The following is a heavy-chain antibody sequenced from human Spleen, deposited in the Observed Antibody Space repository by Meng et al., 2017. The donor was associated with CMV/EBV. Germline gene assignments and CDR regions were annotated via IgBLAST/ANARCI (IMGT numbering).Heavy chain of an antibody. CDR1: GYTFTGYH. D-gene: IGHD4-23*01. J-gene: IGHJ2*01. CDR2: LNPSSGAT. V-gene: IGHV1-2*02. Sequence: SGYTFTGYHIQWGRQPPGQGLEWMAWLNPSSGATRYAQKFQGRVTMTGDTYLSTAYMEMSSLRSDDTAVYYCARETDYGGLYWYFDLWGRGTLVTVSS. CDR3: ARETDYGGLYWYFDL.